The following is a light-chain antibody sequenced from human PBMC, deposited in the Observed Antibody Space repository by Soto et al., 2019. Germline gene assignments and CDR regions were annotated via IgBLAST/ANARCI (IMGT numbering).Light chain of an antibody. CDR1: NIGSQS. Sequence: SYELTQPPSVSVAPGETASLTCGGYNIGSQSVHWYQQRPGQAPVLVIYYDSVRPSGIPERFSGSNSGNPATLTISRGEAGDEADYYCQVWDGSSDHWVFGGGTKLTVL. V-gene: IGLV3-21*04. J-gene: IGLJ3*02. CDR3: QVWDGSSDHWV. CDR2: YDS.